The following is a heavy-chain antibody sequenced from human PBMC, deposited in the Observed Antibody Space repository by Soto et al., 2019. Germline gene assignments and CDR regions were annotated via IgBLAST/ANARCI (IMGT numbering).Heavy chain of an antibody. Sequence: QVQLVQSGAEVKKPGASVKVSCKASGYTFTGYYMHWVRQAPGQGLEWMGWINPNSGGTNYAQKFQGRVTMTRDTSISTAYMELSRLRSDDTAVYYCARNRYVVVPAAPTHNWFDPWGQGTLVTVSS. V-gene: IGHV1-2*02. CDR3: ARNRYVVVPAAPTHNWFDP. CDR2: INPNSGGT. J-gene: IGHJ5*02. CDR1: GYTFTGYY. D-gene: IGHD2-2*01.